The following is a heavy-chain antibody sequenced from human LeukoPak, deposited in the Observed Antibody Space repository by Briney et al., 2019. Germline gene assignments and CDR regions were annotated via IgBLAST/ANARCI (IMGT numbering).Heavy chain of an antibody. V-gene: IGHV5-51*01. D-gene: IGHD6-13*01. CDR1: GYSFTTYW. CDR3: ARTAAAVSWYFDY. CDR2: IYAGDSDI. J-gene: IGHJ4*02. Sequence: GESLKISCKGSGYSFTTYWIAWVRQMPGKGLEWMGIIYAGDSDIRYSPSFQGQVTISADKSISTAYLQWSSLKASDTAVYYCARTAAAVSWYFDYWGQGTLVTVSS.